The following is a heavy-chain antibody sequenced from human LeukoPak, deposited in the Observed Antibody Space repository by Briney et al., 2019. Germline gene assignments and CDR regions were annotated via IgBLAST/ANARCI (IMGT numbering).Heavy chain of an antibody. V-gene: IGHV3-74*01. CDR1: GFAFSSYW. CDR2: INSDVSST. CDR3: VSRDGSGY. D-gene: IGHD2-21*01. J-gene: IGHJ4*02. Sequence: GGSLRLSCGASGFAFSSYWMHWVRQAPGKGLVWVSRINSDVSSTSYADSVKGRFTISRDNAKNTLYLQMNSLRAEDTAVYYCVSRDGSGYWGQGTLVTVSS.